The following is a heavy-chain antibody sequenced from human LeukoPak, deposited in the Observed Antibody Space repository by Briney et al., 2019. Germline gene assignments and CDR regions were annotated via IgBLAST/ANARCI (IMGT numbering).Heavy chain of an antibody. CDR3: ARESLVSPTDY. CDR1: GYTFTGYY. V-gene: IGHV1-8*02. D-gene: IGHD5/OR15-5a*01. Sequence: ASVKVSCKASGYTFTGYYMHWVRQAPGQGLEWMGWMNPNSGNTGYAQKFQGRVTMTRNTSISTAYMELSSLRSEDTAVYYCARESLVSPTDYWGQGTLVTVSS. CDR2: MNPNSGNT. J-gene: IGHJ4*02.